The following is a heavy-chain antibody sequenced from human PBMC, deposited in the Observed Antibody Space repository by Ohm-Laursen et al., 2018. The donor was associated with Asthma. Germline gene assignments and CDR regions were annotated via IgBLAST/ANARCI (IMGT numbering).Heavy chain of an antibody. CDR3: ARDVMEWYLPAFDF. D-gene: IGHD3-3*01. Sequence: LRLSCAASGFTFSSYAMSWVRQAPGKGLEWVSAISGSGGSTYYADSVNGRFTVSRDDSKNTLYLQMNSLRPDDTAVYYCARDVMEWYLPAFDFWGQGTLVTVSS. CDR1: GFTFSSYA. J-gene: IGHJ4*02. CDR2: ISGSGGST. V-gene: IGHV3-23*01.